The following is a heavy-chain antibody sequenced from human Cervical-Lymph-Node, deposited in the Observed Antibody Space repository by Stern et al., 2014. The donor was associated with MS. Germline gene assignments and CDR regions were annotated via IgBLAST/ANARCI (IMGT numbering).Heavy chain of an antibody. CDR2: IYSSGST. J-gene: IGHJ6*02. CDR3: ARIRVERSPYHYYGMAV. V-gene: IGHV4-59*01. Sequence: QVQLQESGPGLVKPSETLSLTCTLSGCSISSYYLSWIRQPPGKGLEWIGHIYSSGSTKHNPSLKIRVTISLGSSRSQFSLRLRSVTTADTAVYYCARIRVERSPYHYYGMAVWGQGTAVTVSS. D-gene: IGHD5-24*01. CDR1: GCSISSYY.